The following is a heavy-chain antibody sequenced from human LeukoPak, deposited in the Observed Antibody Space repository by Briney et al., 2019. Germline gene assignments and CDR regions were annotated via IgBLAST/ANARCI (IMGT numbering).Heavy chain of an antibody. J-gene: IGHJ3*02. CDR2: INHSGST. CDR1: GGSFSGYY. CDR3: ALGTVETDAFDI. Sequence: SETLSLTCAVYGGSFSGYYWSWIRQPPGKGLEWIGEINHSGSTNYNPSLKSRVTISVDTSKNQFSLKLSSVTAAGTAGYYCALGTVETDAFDIWGQGTMVTVSS. V-gene: IGHV4-34*01. D-gene: IGHD4-23*01.